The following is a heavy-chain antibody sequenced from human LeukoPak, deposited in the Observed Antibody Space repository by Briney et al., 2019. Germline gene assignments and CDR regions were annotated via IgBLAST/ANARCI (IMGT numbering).Heavy chain of an antibody. Sequence: GESLKIPCKASEFSFTTYWIGWVRQMPGQGLEWMGLVWPGDSETRYSPSFRGQVTISADKSINTAYLQWSSLKASDTALYYCARKGLNSMSLFFFDYWGQGSLVTVSS. J-gene: IGHJ4*02. D-gene: IGHD2/OR15-2a*01. CDR3: ARKGLNSMSLFFFDY. CDR2: VWPGDSET. V-gene: IGHV5-51*01. CDR1: EFSFTTYW.